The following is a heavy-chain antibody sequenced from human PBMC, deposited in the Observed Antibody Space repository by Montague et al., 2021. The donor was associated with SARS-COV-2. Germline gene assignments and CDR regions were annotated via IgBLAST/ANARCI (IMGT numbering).Heavy chain of an antibody. D-gene: IGHD5-18*01. Sequence: SLRLSCAAAGFTFSRYSMNWVRQAPGKGLEWISYISMSETRTQYADSVKGRFTISRDNARNSLYLQMRSLTGGETAVYYCARVASEHTAMAPDYWGQGTLVTVSS. CDR1: GFTFSRYS. CDR3: ARVASEHTAMAPDY. CDR2: ISMSETRT. J-gene: IGHJ4*02. V-gene: IGHV3-48*04.